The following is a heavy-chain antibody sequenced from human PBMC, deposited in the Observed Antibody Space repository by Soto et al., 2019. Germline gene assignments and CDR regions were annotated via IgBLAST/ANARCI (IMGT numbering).Heavy chain of an antibody. D-gene: IGHD7-27*01. Sequence: ASVKVSCKASGYTFTGYYMHWVRQAPGQGLEWMGWINPNSGGTNYAQKFQGWVTMTRDTSISTAYMELSRLRSDDTAVDYCARSPTGDGDAFDIWGQGTMVTVS. V-gene: IGHV1-2*04. CDR1: GYTFTGYY. CDR3: ARSPTGDGDAFDI. CDR2: INPNSGGT. J-gene: IGHJ3*02.